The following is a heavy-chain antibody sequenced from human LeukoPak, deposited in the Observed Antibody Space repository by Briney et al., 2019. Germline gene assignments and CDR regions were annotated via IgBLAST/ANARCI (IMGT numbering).Heavy chain of an antibody. CDR2: ISSSSSYI. J-gene: IGHJ4*02. Sequence: GGSLRLSCAASGFTFSSYSMNWVRQAPGKGLEWVSSISSSSSYIYYADSVKGRSTISRDNAKKSLYLQMNSLRAEDTAVYYCAEGEAGFRGQGALVTVSS. D-gene: IGHD3-16*01. V-gene: IGHV3-21*01. CDR1: GFTFSSYS. CDR3: AEGEAGF.